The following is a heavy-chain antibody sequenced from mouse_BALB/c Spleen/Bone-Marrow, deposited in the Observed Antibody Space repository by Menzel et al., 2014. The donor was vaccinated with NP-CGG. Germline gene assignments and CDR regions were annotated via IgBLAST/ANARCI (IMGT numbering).Heavy chain of an antibody. CDR2: INPDSSTI. CDR3: TRLHYYGYSAY. V-gene: IGHV4-1*02. J-gene: IGHJ3*01. Sequence: EVKLVESGGGLVQPGGSLKLSCAASGFDFSRFWKSWVRQAPGKGLEWIGEINPDSSTINYTPSLKDKFIISRVNAKNTLYLQKSKVRSEDTALYYCTRLHYYGYSAYWGQGTLVTVPT. CDR1: GFDFSRFW. D-gene: IGHD1-2*01.